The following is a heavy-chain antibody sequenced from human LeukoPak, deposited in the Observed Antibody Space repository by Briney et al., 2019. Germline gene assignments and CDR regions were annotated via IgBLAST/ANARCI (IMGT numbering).Heavy chain of an antibody. V-gene: IGHV3-74*01. CDR3: ARGYSYYDFWSGYHTGTDY. CDR1: GFTFSSYW. D-gene: IGHD3-3*01. Sequence: PGGSLRLSCAASGFTFSSYWTHWVRQAPGKGLVWVSRINSDGSSTSYADSVKGRFTISRDNAKNTLYLQMNSLRAEDTAVYYCARGYSYYDFWSGYHTGTDYWGQGTLVTVSS. CDR2: INSDGSST. J-gene: IGHJ4*02.